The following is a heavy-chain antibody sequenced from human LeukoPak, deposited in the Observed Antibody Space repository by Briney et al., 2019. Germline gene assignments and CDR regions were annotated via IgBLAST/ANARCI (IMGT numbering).Heavy chain of an antibody. D-gene: IGHD3-16*01. CDR1: GFNFSSYA. V-gene: IGHV3-23*01. CDR2: LSGSGGST. J-gene: IGHJ4*02. Sequence: GGSLRLSCAASGFNFSSYAVSWVRQAPGKGLQWVSTLSGSGGSTYYAASVKGRFTISRDNSKNTLYLQMNSLRADDTAVYYCAKCLGGAPSDFDYWGQGTLVTVSS. CDR3: AKCLGGAPSDFDY.